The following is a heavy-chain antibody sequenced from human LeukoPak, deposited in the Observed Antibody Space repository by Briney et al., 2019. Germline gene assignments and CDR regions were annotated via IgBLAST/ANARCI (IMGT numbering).Heavy chain of an antibody. CDR3: ARGGLFKYFFDY. J-gene: IGHJ4*02. Sequence: SGRSLRLSCAASGFTFDDYAMHWVRQAPGKGLEWVSGISWNSGSIGYADSVKGRFTISRDNAKNSLYLQMNSLRAEDTALYYCARGGLFKYFFDYWGQGTPVTVSS. CDR2: ISWNSGSI. V-gene: IGHV3-9*01. D-gene: IGHD2-15*01. CDR1: GFTFDDYA.